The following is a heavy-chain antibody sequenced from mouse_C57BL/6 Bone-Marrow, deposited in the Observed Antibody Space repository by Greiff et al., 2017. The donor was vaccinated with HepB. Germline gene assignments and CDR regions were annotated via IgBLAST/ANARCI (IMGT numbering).Heavy chain of an antibody. Sequence: VQLQQSGPELVKPGDSVKISCKASGYSFTGYFMNWVMQSHGKSLEWIGRINPYNGDTFYNQKFKGKATLTVDKSSSTAHMELRSLTSEYSAVYYCASHYYGSSYLYYYAMDYWGQGTSVTVSS. D-gene: IGHD1-1*01. CDR2: INPYNGDT. V-gene: IGHV1-20*01. CDR1: GYSFTGYF. CDR3: ASHYYGSSYLYYYAMDY. J-gene: IGHJ4*01.